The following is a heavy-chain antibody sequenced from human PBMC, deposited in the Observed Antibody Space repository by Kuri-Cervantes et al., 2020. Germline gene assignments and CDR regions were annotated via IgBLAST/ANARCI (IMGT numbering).Heavy chain of an antibody. J-gene: IGHJ2*01. V-gene: IGHV3-48*01. CDR2: ISSSSSSI. Sequence: GESLKISCAASGFTLSNYNIHWVRQAPGKGLEWVSYISSSSSSIYYADSVKGRFTISRDNAKNSLYLQMNSLSAEDTAVYYCARDIVVVVAAKRTDWYFELWGRGTLVTVSS. D-gene: IGHD2-15*01. CDR3: ARDIVVVVAAKRTDWYFEL. CDR1: GFTLSNYN.